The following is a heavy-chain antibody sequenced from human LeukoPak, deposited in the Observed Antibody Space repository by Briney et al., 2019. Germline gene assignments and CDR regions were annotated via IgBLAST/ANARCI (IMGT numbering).Heavy chain of an antibody. CDR1: GFTFSSYA. Sequence: GGSLRLSCAASGFTFSSYAMHWVRQAPGKGLEWVAVISYDGSNKYYADSVKGRFTISRDNSKNTLYLQMNSLRAEDTAVYYCARDLVRGVIPSVYSYGMDVWGQGTTVTVSS. V-gene: IGHV3-30-3*01. CDR3: ARDLVRGVIPSVYSYGMDV. J-gene: IGHJ6*02. CDR2: ISYDGSNK. D-gene: IGHD3-10*01.